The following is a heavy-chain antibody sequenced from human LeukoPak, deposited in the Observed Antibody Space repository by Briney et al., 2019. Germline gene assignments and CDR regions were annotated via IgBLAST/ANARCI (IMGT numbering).Heavy chain of an antibody. CDR1: GGSFSGYY. Sequence: SETLSLTCAVYGGSFSGYYWSWIRQPPGKGLEWIGEINHSGSTNYNPSLKSRVTISVDTSKNQFSLKLSSVTAADTAVYYCARGWKKGHYYYGMDVWGKGTTVTVSS. CDR2: INHSGST. J-gene: IGHJ6*04. D-gene: IGHD1-1*01. CDR3: ARGWKKGHYYYGMDV. V-gene: IGHV4-34*01.